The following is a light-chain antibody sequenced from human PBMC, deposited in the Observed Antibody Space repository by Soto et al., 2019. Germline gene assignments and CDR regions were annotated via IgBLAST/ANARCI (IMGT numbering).Light chain of an antibody. CDR1: QSVSSN. CDR3: QQYNSYSWT. Sequence: EIVMTQAPATLSVSPGERATLSCRASQSVSSNLAWYQQKPGQAPRLLIYGASTRATGIPARFSGSGSGTEFTLTISSLQPDDFATYYCQQYNSYSWTFGQGPKVDI. J-gene: IGKJ1*01. V-gene: IGKV3-15*01. CDR2: GAS.